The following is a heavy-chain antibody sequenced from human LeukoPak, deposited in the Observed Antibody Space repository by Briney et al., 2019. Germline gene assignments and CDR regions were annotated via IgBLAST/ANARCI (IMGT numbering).Heavy chain of an antibody. V-gene: IGHV3-66*01. D-gene: IGHD5-18*01. Sequence: GASLRLSCAASGFTFSSYVMHWVRQAPGKGLEWVSVIYSGGTTYYADSVKGRLTISRDNSKNTMHLQMNSLRAEDTAVYYCARDQYSYAHAAHWGQGTLVTVSS. CDR2: IYSGGTT. CDR1: GFTFSSYV. J-gene: IGHJ4*02. CDR3: ARDQYSYAHAAH.